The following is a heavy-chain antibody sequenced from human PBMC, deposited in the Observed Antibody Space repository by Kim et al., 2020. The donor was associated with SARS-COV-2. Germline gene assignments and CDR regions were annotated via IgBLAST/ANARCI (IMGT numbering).Heavy chain of an antibody. CDR3: TNLNVY. V-gene: IGHV3-74*01. CDR1: GFTFSSYW. CDR2: INNDGSVT. Sequence: GGSLRLSCAVSGFTFSSYWMHWVRQAPGKGLLWVSYINNDGSVTDYADSVKGRFTVSRDNAKNTLYLQMNSLRPEDTAVYYCTNLNVYWGQVILVTVSS. D-gene: IGHD2-8*01. J-gene: IGHJ4*02.